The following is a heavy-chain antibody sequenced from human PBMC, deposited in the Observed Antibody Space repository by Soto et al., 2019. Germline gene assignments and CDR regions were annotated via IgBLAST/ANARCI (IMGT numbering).Heavy chain of an antibody. Sequence: QLQLQESGSGLVKPSQTLSLTCAVSGGSISSGGYSWSWIRQPPGKGLEWIGYIYHSGSTYYNPSLKRRVTISVDRSKNQFSLKLSSVTAADTAVYYCARLPSYCSGGSCYGHYGMDVWGQGTTVTVSS. J-gene: IGHJ6*02. CDR2: IYHSGST. V-gene: IGHV4-30-2*01. CDR3: ARLPSYCSGGSCYGHYGMDV. CDR1: GGSISSGGYS. D-gene: IGHD2-15*01.